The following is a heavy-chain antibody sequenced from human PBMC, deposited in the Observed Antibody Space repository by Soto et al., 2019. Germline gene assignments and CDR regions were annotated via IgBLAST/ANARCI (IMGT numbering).Heavy chain of an antibody. D-gene: IGHD3-9*01. Sequence: QVQLQESGPGLVKPSQTLSLTCTVSGGSISSGDYYWSWIRQPPGKGLEWIGYIYYSGSTYYNPSLNIRVTISVDTSKNQFSLKLRSVTAADTAVYYCARASSRQYFDWSAYWGQGTTVTVSS. J-gene: IGHJ6*02. CDR3: ARASSRQYFDWSAY. V-gene: IGHV4-30-4*01. CDR1: GGSISSGDYY. CDR2: IYYSGST.